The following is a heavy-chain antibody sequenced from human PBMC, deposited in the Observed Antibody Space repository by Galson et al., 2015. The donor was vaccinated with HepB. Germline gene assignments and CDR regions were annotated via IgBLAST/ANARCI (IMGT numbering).Heavy chain of an antibody. D-gene: IGHD2-2*02. CDR2: VNNRGNST. CDR3: AGYCSRTSCYRGRFAFDI. J-gene: IGHJ3*02. CDR1: GFPFSNYA. V-gene: IGHV3-23*01. Sequence: SLRLSCAASGFPFSNYAMSWVRQAPGKGLEWVSTVNNRGNSTYYADSVKGRFTISKDNSKNTLYLQVNSLRAEDTAVYYCAGYCSRTSCYRGRFAFDIWGQGTMVTVSS.